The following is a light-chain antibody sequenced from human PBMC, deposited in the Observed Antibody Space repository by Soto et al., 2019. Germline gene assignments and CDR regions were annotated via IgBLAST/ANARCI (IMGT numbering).Light chain of an antibody. V-gene: IGLV1-51*01. Sequence: QSVLTQPPSVSAAPGQKVTISCSGSSSNIGGNSVSWYQQLPGTAPKLLIYDDNKRPSGIPDRFSGSKSGNTASLTISGLQAEDEADYYCISYRGSDTSYVFGTGTKVTV. CDR2: DDN. CDR1: SSNIGGNS. J-gene: IGLJ1*01. CDR3: ISYRGSDTSYV.